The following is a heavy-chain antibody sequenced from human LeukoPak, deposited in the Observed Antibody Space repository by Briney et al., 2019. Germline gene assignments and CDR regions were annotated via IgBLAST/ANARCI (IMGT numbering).Heavy chain of an antibody. J-gene: IGHJ3*02. Sequence: GGSLRLSCAASGFTFSSYGMHWVRQAPGKGLEWVAFIRYDGSNKYYADSVKGRFTISRDNSKNTLYLQMNSLRAEDTAVYYCARYIPSCGGNCNDGFDIWGQGTMVSVSS. D-gene: IGHD2-21*01. CDR1: GFTFSSYG. CDR3: ARYIPSCGGNCNDGFDI. CDR2: IRYDGSNK. V-gene: IGHV3-30*02.